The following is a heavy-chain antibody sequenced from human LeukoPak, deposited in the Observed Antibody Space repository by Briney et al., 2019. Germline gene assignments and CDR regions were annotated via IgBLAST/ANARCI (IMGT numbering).Heavy chain of an antibody. CDR2: IYTSGST. V-gene: IGHV4-4*07. CDR3: ARQASLYDSSGSDAFDN. Sequence: AETLSLTCTVSGGSISSYYWSWIRQPAGKGLEWIGRIYTSGSTNYNPSLKSRVTMSVDTSKNQFSLKLSSVTAADTAVYYCARQASLYDSSGSDAFDNWGQGTMVTVSS. CDR1: GGSISSYY. J-gene: IGHJ3*02. D-gene: IGHD3-22*01.